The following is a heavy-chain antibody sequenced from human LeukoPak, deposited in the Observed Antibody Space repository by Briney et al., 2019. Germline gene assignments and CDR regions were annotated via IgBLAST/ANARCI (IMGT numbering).Heavy chain of an antibody. Sequence: PGGSLRLSCAASGFTFSIYGMHWVRQAPGKGLEWVAVIPHDAKNDYFADSVKGRFTISRDNSKNTLYLQMNSLEPGDTAVYYCAKDRPPVPLDHWGQGILVTVSS. D-gene: IGHD6-6*01. V-gene: IGHV3-30*18. CDR1: GFTFSIYG. J-gene: IGHJ4*02. CDR2: IPHDAKND. CDR3: AKDRPPVPLDH.